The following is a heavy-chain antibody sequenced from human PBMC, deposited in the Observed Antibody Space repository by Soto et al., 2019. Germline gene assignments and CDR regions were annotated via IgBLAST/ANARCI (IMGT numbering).Heavy chain of an antibody. J-gene: IGHJ6*02. D-gene: IGHD2-2*01. CDR2: IDWDDDK. CDR3: ARIPSYCVSTSCYEDGTDV. Sequence: SGPTLVNPTQTLTLTCTFSGFSLSTSGMCVSWIRQSPGKAPEWLARIDWDDDKFYSTSLKTRLTISKDTSKNQVFLTMTNMDPVDTATYYCARIPSYCVSTSCYEDGTDVWGQGTTVTVSS. V-gene: IGHV2-70*17. CDR1: GFSLSTSGMC.